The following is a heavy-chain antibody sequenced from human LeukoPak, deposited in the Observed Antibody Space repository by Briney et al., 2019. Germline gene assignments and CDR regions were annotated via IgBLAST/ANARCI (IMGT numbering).Heavy chain of an antibody. CDR1: GYTFTGYY. V-gene: IGHV1-2*02. CDR3: ARDRWFGELLHTLPNWFDP. CDR2: INPNSGGT. Sequence: ASVKVSCKTSGYTFTGYYMHWVRQAPGQGLEWMGWINPNSGGTNYAQKFQGRVTMTRDTSISAAYMELSRLRSDDTAVYYCARDRWFGELLHTLPNWFDPWGQGTLVTVSS. D-gene: IGHD3-10*01. J-gene: IGHJ5*02.